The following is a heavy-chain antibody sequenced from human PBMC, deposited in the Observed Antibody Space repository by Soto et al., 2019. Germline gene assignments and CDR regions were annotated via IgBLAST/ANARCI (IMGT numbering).Heavy chain of an antibody. J-gene: IGHJ4*02. V-gene: IGHV3-49*03. CDR2: IRSKAYGGTT. D-gene: IGHD3-3*01. Sequence: PGGSLRLSCTASGFTFGDYAMSWFRQAPGKGLEWVGFIRSKAYGGTTEYAASVKGRFTISRDDSKSIAYLQMNSLKTEDTAVYYCTRAPGFTIFGVVPPYYFDYWGQGTLVTVS. CDR1: GFTFGDYA. CDR3: TRAPGFTIFGVVPPYYFDY.